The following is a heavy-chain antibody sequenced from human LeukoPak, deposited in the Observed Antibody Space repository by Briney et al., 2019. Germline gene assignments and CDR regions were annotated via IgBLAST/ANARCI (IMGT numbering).Heavy chain of an antibody. CDR2: IPHTSSPI. V-gene: IGHV3-48*02. Sequence: GGSLRLSCAASGFIFSSYEMNWVRQAPGKGLEWISFIPHTSSPIWYAESVKGRFTISRDNAKNSLYLQMSGLRDDDTAVYYCARGSNYAFDIWGQGTLVSVSS. CDR1: GFIFSSYE. J-gene: IGHJ3*02. CDR3: ARGSNYAFDI. D-gene: IGHD2-8*01.